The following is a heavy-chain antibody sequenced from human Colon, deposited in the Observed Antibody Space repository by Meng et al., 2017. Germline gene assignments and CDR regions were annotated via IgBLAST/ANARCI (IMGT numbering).Heavy chain of an antibody. CDR2: INQDGSDI. Sequence: GESLKISCAASGFAFSAHWMHWVRQSEERGLEWVANINQDGSDIQYVGSVKGRFTISRDNARNSVFLQLSSLRAEDTAVYYCGGGAGWIFDFWGQGTLVTVSS. D-gene: IGHD6-19*01. CDR3: GGGAGWIFDF. J-gene: IGHJ4*02. V-gene: IGHV3-7*01. CDR1: GFAFSAHW.